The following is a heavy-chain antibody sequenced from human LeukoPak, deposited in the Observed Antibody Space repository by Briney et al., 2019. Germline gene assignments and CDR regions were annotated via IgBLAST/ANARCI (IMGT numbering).Heavy chain of an antibody. D-gene: IGHD4-17*01. Sequence: PGGSLRLSCAASGFTFDDYAMHWVRQAPGKGLEWVSGISWNSGSIGYADSVKGRFTISRDNSKNTLYLQMNSLRAEDTAVYYCASTVTTPWGQGTLVTVSS. V-gene: IGHV3-9*01. CDR3: ASTVTTP. J-gene: IGHJ4*02. CDR1: GFTFDDYA. CDR2: ISWNSGSI.